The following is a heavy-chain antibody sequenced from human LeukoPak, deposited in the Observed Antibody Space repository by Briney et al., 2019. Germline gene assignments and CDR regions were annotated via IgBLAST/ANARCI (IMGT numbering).Heavy chain of an antibody. D-gene: IGHD2-21*02. CDR1: GFTFSSYA. Sequence: GGPLRLSCAASGFTFSSYAMHWVRQAPGKGLEWVAVISYDGSNKYYADSVKGRFTISRDNSKNTLYLQMNSLRAEDTAVYYCARAPLVVTAIPYYFDYWGQGTLVTVSS. J-gene: IGHJ4*02. CDR2: ISYDGSNK. CDR3: ARAPLVVTAIPYYFDY. V-gene: IGHV3-30-3*01.